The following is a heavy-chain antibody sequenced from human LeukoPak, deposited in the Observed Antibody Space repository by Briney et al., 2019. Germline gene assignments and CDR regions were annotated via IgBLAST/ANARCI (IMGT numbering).Heavy chain of an antibody. CDR2: IIPKFGST. V-gene: IGHV1-69*05. Sequence: GASVKVSCKASGGTFSFYGLNWVRQAPGQGLEWMGGIIPKFGSTNYAQKFHDRLSITTDESTTTAYMELSSLRSEDTALYFCARDNLAPSGVKYFHLWGPGTLVTVSS. CDR1: GGTFSFYG. J-gene: IGHJ1*01. D-gene: IGHD3-16*02. CDR3: ARDNLAPSGVKYFHL.